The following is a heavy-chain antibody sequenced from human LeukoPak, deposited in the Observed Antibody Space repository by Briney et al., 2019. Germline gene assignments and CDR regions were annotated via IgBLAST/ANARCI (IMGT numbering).Heavy chain of an antibody. CDR2: IYYSGST. D-gene: IGHD3-22*01. J-gene: IGHJ3*02. V-gene: IGHV4-59*11. CDR3: AREVSFGDSSAYYPLDI. CDR1: GGSISSHY. Sequence: SETLSLTCTVSGGSISSHYWSWIRQPPGKGLEWIGYIYYSGSTNYNPSLKSRVTISVDTSKNQFSLKLSSVTAADTAVYYCAREVSFGDSSAYYPLDIWGQGTMVTVSS.